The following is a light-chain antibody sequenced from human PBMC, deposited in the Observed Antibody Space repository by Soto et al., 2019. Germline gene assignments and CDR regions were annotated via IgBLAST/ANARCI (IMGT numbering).Light chain of an antibody. J-gene: IGKJ4*01. Sequence: EIVMTQSPATLSVSPGERATLSCRAIQSVSNNYLAWYQQKPGQAPRLLIYGASNRATGIPDRFSGSGSGTEFTLIISGLQPEDFAVYYCQQRGNWSPLTFDGGTKVDIK. CDR1: QSVSNNY. CDR3: QQRGNWSPLT. CDR2: GAS. V-gene: IGKV3D-20*02.